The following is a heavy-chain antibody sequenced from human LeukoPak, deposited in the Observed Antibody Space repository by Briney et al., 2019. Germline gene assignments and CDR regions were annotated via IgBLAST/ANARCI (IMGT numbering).Heavy chain of an antibody. Sequence: SETLPLTCTVSGGSISSYYWSWIRQPPGRGLEWIGYIYYGGSTNYNPSLKRRVTISVDSSKNQFSLKLSSVTAADTAVYYCAKGGHYYDSSGSPTNAFDICGQGTMVTVSS. CDR2: IYYGGST. CDR1: GGSISSYY. J-gene: IGHJ3*02. CDR3: AKGGHYYDSSGSPTNAFDI. D-gene: IGHD3-22*01. V-gene: IGHV4-59*01.